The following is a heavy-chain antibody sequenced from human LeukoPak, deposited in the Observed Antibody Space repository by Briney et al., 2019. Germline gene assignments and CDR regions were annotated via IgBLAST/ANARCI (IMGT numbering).Heavy chain of an antibody. CDR2: ISSSSSYI. D-gene: IGHD3-10*01. CDR1: GFTFSSYS. J-gene: IGHJ6*03. V-gene: IGHV3-21*01. Sequence: PGGSLRLSCAASGFTFSSYSMNWVRQAPGKGLEWVSSISSSSSYIYYADSVKGRFTISRDNAKNSLYLQMNSLRAEDTAVYYCARAGGITMVRGVIAGDYYYYYMDVWGKGTTVTVSS. CDR3: ARAGGITMVRGVIAGDYYYYYMDV.